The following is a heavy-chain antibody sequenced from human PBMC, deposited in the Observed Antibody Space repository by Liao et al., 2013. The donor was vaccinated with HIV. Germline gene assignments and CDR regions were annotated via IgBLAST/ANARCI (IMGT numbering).Heavy chain of an antibody. J-gene: IGHJ6*03. V-gene: IGHV4-4*07. D-gene: IGHD3-9*01. CDR1: GGSITSYY. Sequence: QVQLQESGPGLVKPSETLSLTCTLSGGSITSYYWNWIRQPAGKGLEWIGRIYSSGTTDYNPSLKSRVTMSVDTSKKQFSLMLTSVTAADTAVYYCARRLTRGDMDVWGERDHSHRLL. CDR2: IYSSGTT. CDR3: ARRLTRGDMDV.